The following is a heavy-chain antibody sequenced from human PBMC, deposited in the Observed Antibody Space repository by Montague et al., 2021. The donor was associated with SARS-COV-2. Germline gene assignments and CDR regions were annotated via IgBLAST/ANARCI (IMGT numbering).Heavy chain of an antibody. CDR2: IYYTGST. CDR3: ARGGGRLQYSYYYGMDV. Sequence: ETLSLTCSVSGGSMINNYWSWIRQPPGKGLEWMGYIYYTGSTDYNPSLESRATLSIDTSKNEFSLKLASVTAADTAVYYCARGGGRLQYSYYYGMDVWGQGTTVTVSS. D-gene: IGHD5-12*01. V-gene: IGHV4-59*01. J-gene: IGHJ6*02. CDR1: GGSMINNY.